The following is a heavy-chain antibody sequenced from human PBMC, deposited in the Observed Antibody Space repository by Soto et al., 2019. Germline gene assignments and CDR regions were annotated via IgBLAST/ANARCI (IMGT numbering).Heavy chain of an antibody. J-gene: IGHJ6*02. CDR2: IYFGGIT. CDR1: GGSMSRSSYY. CDR3: ARYFDWSYGMDV. Sequence: PSETLSLTCTVSGGSMSRSSYYWGWIRQPPGKGLEWIGCIYFGGITYYIPSFMSRFFISVDTSKNQFSLKLSSFTAADTAVFYCARYFDWSYGMDVWGQGTTVTVSS. D-gene: IGHD3-9*01. V-gene: IGHV4-39*01.